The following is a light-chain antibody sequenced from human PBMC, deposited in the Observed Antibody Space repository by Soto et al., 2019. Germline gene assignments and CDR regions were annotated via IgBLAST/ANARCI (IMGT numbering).Light chain of an antibody. CDR2: KAS. CDR1: QSISSW. V-gene: IGKV1-5*03. Sequence: DIQMTQSPSTLSASVGDRVTITCRASQSISSWLAWYQQKPGKAPNLLIYKASSLESGVPSRFSGSRSGTDFTLTISSLQPDDFATYYCQQYNSYPLTFGGGTKVEIK. CDR3: QQYNSYPLT. J-gene: IGKJ4*01.